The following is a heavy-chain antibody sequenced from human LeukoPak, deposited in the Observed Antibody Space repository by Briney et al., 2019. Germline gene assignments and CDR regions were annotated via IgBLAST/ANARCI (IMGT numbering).Heavy chain of an antibody. V-gene: IGHV3-23*01. CDR1: GFTFSSYA. CDR2: ISGSGGST. D-gene: IGHD5-12*01. CDR3: ARDHPHDKGYSGYSYFDS. Sequence: GGSLRLSCAASGFTFSSYAVSWVRQAPGKGLEWVSAISGSGGSTYYADSVKGRFTISTDNSKNTLYLQMNSLRAEDTAVYYCARDHPHDKGYSGYSYFDSWGQGTLVTVSS. J-gene: IGHJ4*02.